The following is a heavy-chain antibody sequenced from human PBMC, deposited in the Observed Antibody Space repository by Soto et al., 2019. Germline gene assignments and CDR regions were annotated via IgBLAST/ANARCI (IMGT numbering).Heavy chain of an antibody. D-gene: IGHD2-21*02. V-gene: IGHV1-2*04. CDR2: INPNSGGT. J-gene: IGHJ4*02. CDR3: ARDIHCGGDCYSLDY. Sequence: SVEVRCKSFGYTFTNYYIHWVRQAPGQGLEWMGWINPNSGGTKYAQKFQAWVTMTRDTSITTAYMEVRSLRSEDTAVYYCARDIHCGGDCYSLDYWGQGTLVTVSS. CDR1: GYTFTNYY.